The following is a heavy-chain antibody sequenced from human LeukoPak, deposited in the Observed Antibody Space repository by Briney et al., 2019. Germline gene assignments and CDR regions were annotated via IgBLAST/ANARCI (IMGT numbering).Heavy chain of an antibody. Sequence: PGGSLRLSCAASGFTFSTYGMHWVRQAPGKGLEWVAVIWYDGSNKYYADSVKGRFTISRDNPKNTVYLQMNSLRAEDTAVYYCARGLRDWFDPWGQGTLVTVSS. J-gene: IGHJ5*02. CDR1: GFTFSTYG. CDR2: IWYDGSNK. D-gene: IGHD2-21*02. CDR3: ARGLRDWFDP. V-gene: IGHV3-33*01.